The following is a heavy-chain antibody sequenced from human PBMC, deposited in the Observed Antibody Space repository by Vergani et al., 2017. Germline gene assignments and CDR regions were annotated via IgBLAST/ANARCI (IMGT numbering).Heavy chain of an antibody. Sequence: QVQLVESGGEVKKPGSSVKVSCKASGVTFSSYAISWVRQAPGQGLEWMGRIIPIFGTENYAHKFQGRVTITADESTSTAYMELSSLRSEDTAMYYCARAELGQWLVPGAWFDPGGQGTLVSVSS. CDR3: ARAELGQWLVPGAWFDP. J-gene: IGHJ5*02. V-gene: IGHV1-69*13. D-gene: IGHD6-19*01. CDR1: GVTFSSYA. CDR2: IIPIFGTE.